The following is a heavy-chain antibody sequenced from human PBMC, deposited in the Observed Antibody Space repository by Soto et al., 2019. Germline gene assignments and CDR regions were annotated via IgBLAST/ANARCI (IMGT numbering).Heavy chain of an antibody. V-gene: IGHV4-31*03. CDR1: GFSITSGHYY. Sequence: TSETLSLTCPFSGFSITSGHYYWSWIRQHPGKGLEWIGYIYYSGSTYYNPSLKSRITISLDTSQNQSSLRLSSVTAADTAVYYCARGEPPHLWGQGTLVTVSS. CDR3: ARGEPPHL. D-gene: IGHD1-26*01. CDR2: IYYSGST. J-gene: IGHJ1*01.